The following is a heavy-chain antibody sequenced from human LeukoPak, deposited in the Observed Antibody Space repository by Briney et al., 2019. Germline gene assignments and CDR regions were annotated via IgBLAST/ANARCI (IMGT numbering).Heavy chain of an antibody. V-gene: IGHV4-61*05. Sequence: SETLSLTCTVSGGSISSSSYYWGWIRQPPGKGLEWIGYIYYSGSTNYNPSLKSRLTISVDTSKNQFSLKLSSVTAADTAVYYCARDEQLVSRWFDPWGQGTLVTVSS. D-gene: IGHD6-13*01. CDR1: GGSISSSSYY. J-gene: IGHJ5*02. CDR2: IYYSGST. CDR3: ARDEQLVSRWFDP.